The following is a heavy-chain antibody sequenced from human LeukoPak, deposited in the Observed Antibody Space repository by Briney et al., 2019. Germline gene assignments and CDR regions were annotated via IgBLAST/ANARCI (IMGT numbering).Heavy chain of an antibody. CDR3: ARESGSYPNWFDP. J-gene: IGHJ5*02. D-gene: IGHD1-26*01. CDR2: INHSGST. Sequence: PSETLSLTCAVYGGSFSGYYWSWIRQPPGKGLEWIGEINHSGSTNCNPSLKSRVTISVDTSKNQFSLKLSSVTAADTAVYYCARESGSYPNWFDPWGQGTLVTVSS. CDR1: GGSFSGYY. V-gene: IGHV4-34*01.